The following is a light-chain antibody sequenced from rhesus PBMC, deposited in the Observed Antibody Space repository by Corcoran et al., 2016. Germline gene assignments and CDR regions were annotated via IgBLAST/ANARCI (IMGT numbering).Light chain of an antibody. Sequence: DIQMTQSPSSLSASVGDRVTITCRASQGISTSLNWYQQKPGKAPKRLIYAASSLESGVPSRFSGSGSGTDFTLTISSLQPEDFATYYCLQYNSNPYSFGQGTKVEIK. CDR1: QGISTS. CDR3: LQYNSNPYS. V-gene: IGKV1-43*01. CDR2: AAS. J-gene: IGKJ2*01.